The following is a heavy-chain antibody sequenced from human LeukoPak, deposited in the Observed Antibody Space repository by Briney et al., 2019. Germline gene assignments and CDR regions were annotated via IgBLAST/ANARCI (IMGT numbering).Heavy chain of an antibody. J-gene: IGHJ4*02. Sequence: SETLSLTCTVSGGSISSYYWSWIRQPPGKGLEWIGYIYYSGSTNYNPSLKSRVTISVDTSKNQFSLKLSSVTAADTAVYYCARAEDSGAADYRGQGTLVTVSS. CDR1: GGSISSYY. CDR2: IYYSGST. V-gene: IGHV4-59*01. D-gene: IGHD5-12*01. CDR3: ARAEDSGAADY.